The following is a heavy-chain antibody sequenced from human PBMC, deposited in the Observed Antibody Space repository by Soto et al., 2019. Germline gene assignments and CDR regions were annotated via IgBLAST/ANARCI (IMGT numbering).Heavy chain of an antibody. J-gene: IGHJ6*02. D-gene: IGHD6-19*01. CDR2: VYHSGMT. CDR1: GASVSTEGYY. CDR3: ARLGRLVAVANYYYHSMDV. Sequence: SETLSLTCTVSGASVSTEGYYWGWTRQPPGKGLEWIGYVYHSGMTNYNPSLKSRVTTSVDTSKNQVSLRLYSVTAADTGVYYCARLGRLVAVANYYYHSMDVGGQGTTVTVSS. V-gene: IGHV4-61*08.